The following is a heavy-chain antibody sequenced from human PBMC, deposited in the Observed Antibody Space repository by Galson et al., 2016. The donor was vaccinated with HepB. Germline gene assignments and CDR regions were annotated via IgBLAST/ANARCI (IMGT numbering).Heavy chain of an antibody. D-gene: IGHD1-26*01. J-gene: IGHJ2*01. V-gene: IGHV3-48*01. Sequence: SLRLSCAVSGFSFSSYSMNWVRQAPGKGLEWVSYISRTSQTIYYADSVKGRFTISRDNAKNSLYLQMDSLGGEDTALYYWALINGGSYFGLDHWGRGTVVTVAS. CDR2: ISRTSQTI. CDR1: GFSFSSYS. CDR3: ALINGGSYFGLDH.